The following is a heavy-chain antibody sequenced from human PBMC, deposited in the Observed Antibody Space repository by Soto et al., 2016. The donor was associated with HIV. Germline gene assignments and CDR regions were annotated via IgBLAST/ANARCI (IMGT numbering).Heavy chain of an antibody. J-gene: IGHJ4*02. CDR1: GFTFSGSA. CDR3: TSYYDSSGYGF. Sequence: EVQLVESGGGVVRPGGSLKLSCAASGFTFSGSAMHWVRQASGKGLEWVGRIRSKANSYATAYAASVKGRFTISRDDSKNTAYLQMNSLKTEDTAVYYCTSYYDSSGYGFWGQGTWSPSPQ. V-gene: IGHV3-73*01. D-gene: IGHD3-22*01. CDR2: IRSKANSYAT.